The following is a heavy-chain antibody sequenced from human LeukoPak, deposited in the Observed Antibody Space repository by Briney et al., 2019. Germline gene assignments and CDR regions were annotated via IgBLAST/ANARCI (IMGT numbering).Heavy chain of an antibody. D-gene: IGHD5-24*01. Sequence: GGSLRLSCAASGFTFSSYWMSWVRQAPGKGLEWVANIKHDASEKYFMESLKGRFTISRDNAKNSLYLQMNSLRAEDTAVYYCARGRDGYNLVDAFDIWGQGIMVTVSS. CDR2: IKHDASEK. V-gene: IGHV3-7*01. J-gene: IGHJ3*02. CDR1: GFTFSSYW. CDR3: ARGRDGYNLVDAFDI.